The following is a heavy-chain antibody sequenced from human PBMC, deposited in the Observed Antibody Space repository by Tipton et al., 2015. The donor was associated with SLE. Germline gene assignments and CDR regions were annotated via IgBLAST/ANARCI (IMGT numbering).Heavy chain of an antibody. CDR2: ISAYNGNT. CDR3: ARDGPSSSSRGDYFDY. Sequence: QLVQSGVEVKKPGASVKVSCKGSGYTFTNYGINWVRQAPGQGLEWMGWISAYNGNTNYAQKLQGRVTMTTDTSTSTAYMELRSLRSDDTAVYYCARDGPSSSSRGDYFDYWGQGTLVTVSS. CDR1: GYTFTNYG. D-gene: IGHD6-13*01. J-gene: IGHJ4*02. V-gene: IGHV1-18*01.